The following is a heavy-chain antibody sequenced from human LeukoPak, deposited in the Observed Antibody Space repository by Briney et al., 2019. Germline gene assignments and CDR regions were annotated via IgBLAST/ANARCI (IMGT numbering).Heavy chain of an antibody. J-gene: IGHJ4*02. D-gene: IGHD6-19*01. CDR3: ARLQYSSGWIDY. CDR1: GGSFSGYY. V-gene: IGHV4-34*01. Sequence: SETLSLTCAVYGGSFSGYYWSWIRQPPGKGLEWIGEINHSGSTNYNPSLKSRVTISVDTSKNQFSLKLSSVTAADTAVYYCARLQYSSGWIDYWGQGTLVTVSS. CDR2: INHSGST.